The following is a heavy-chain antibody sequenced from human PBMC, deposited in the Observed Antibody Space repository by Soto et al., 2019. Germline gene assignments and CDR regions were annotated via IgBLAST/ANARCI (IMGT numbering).Heavy chain of an antibody. CDR2: ISGSGANT. CDR3: AKCCVSYSAPTWFDP. J-gene: IGHJ5*02. Sequence: GGSLRLSCAASGFTFGGYPMTWVRQAPGKGLEWVSAISGSGANTYSADSVKGRFTISRDNSKNTVYLQMNSLTAEDTALYYCAKCCVSYSAPTWFDPWCQGTLVTVSS. CDR1: GFTFGGYP. V-gene: IGHV3-23*01. D-gene: IGHD2-8*01.